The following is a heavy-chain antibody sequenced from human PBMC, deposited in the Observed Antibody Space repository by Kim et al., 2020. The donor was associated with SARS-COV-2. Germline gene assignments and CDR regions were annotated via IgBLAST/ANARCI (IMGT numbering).Heavy chain of an antibody. CDR3: ARQRRTSGNYDFDY. J-gene: IGHJ4*02. V-gene: IGHV4-39*01. CDR1: GGSISSSSFY. D-gene: IGHD1-26*01. CDR2: IHHTGST. Sequence: SETLSLTCTVSGGSISSSSFYWGWIRQPPGKGLEWIGNIHHTGSTYYTPSLKSRVTISVDTSKNQVALKLSSVSAADTAVYYCARQRRTSGNYDFDYWGQGTLVTVSS.